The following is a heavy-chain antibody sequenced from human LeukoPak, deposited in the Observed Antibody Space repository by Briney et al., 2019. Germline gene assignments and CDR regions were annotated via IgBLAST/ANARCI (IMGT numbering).Heavy chain of an antibody. J-gene: IGHJ4*02. CDR2: IYYSGST. Sequence: KPSETLSLTCTVSGGSISSSSYYWGWIRQPPGKGLEWIGSIYYSGSTYYNPSLKSRVTISVDTSKNQFSLKLSSVTAADTAVYYCARQVTITFGGVIAFDYWGQGTLVTVSS. CDR1: GGSISSSSYY. CDR3: ARQVTITFGGVIAFDY. V-gene: IGHV4-39*01. D-gene: IGHD3-16*02.